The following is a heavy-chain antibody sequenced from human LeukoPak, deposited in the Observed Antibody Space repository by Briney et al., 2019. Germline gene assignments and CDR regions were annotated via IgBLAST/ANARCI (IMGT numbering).Heavy chain of an antibody. CDR1: GYTFTSYD. CDR2: TNPNSGNT. V-gene: IGHV1-8*01. D-gene: IGHD3-22*01. J-gene: IGHJ4*02. Sequence: GASVKVSCKASGYTFTSYDINWVRQATGQGLEWMGWTNPNSGNTGYAQKFQGRVTMTRNTSISTTYMELSGLRSDDTAVYYCARGVFNYYEEYFDYWGQGTLVTVSS. CDR3: ARGVFNYYEEYFDY.